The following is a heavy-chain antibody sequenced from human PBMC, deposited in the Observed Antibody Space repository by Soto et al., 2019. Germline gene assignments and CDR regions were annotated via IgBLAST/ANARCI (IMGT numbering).Heavy chain of an antibody. CDR2: IYNREST. D-gene: IGHD1-26*01. CDR1: GGSISNSY. CDR3: ARRGDYSLFDY. Sequence: QVQLQESGPGLVKPSETLSLTCTVSGGSISNSYWSWIRQPPGKGLEYIAYIYNRESTNYNPSLKSRVTISVDTPKNQCSLRLSSVTAADTAVYYCARRGDYSLFDYWGQRTLVTVSS. V-gene: IGHV4-59*08. J-gene: IGHJ4*02.